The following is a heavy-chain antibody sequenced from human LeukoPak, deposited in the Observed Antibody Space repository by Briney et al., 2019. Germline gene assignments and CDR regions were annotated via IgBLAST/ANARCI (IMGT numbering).Heavy chain of an antibody. CDR2: IHYSGTT. J-gene: IGHJ3*02. D-gene: IGHD4-17*01. CDR1: SGSISSYY. V-gene: IGHV4-59*01. CDR3: AREKGTVTTAFDI. Sequence: SETLSLTCSVSSGSISSYYWSWIRQAPGKGLEWIGYIHYSGTTNYNPSLKSRVTISVDTSKNQFSLKLSSVTAADTAVYYCAREKGTVTTAFDIWGQGTMVTVSS.